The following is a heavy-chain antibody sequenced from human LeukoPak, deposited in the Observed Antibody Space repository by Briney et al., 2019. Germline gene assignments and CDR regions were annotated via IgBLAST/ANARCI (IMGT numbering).Heavy chain of an antibody. V-gene: IGHV3-30*02. J-gene: IGHJ6*02. D-gene: IGHD1-26*01. CDR3: AKDLHSGSSNSYYGMDV. CDR1: GFSFSSYG. Sequence: PGGSLRLSCAASGFSFSSYGVHWVRQTPGKGLEWVAFIRYDGSKKYYADSVKGRFTISRDNSKNTLYLQMNSLRAEDTAVYYCAKDLHSGSSNSYYGMDVWGQGTTVTVSS. CDR2: IRYDGSKK.